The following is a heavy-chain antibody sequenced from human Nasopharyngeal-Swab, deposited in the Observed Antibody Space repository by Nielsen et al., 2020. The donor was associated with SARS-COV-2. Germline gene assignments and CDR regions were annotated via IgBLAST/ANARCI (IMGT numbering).Heavy chain of an antibody. V-gene: IGHV3-30*03. J-gene: IGHJ6*02. CDR3: ATPVGDEGWGLYYYGMDV. D-gene: IGHD1-26*01. CDR2: ISYDGSNK. CDR1: GFTFSSYG. Sequence: GESLKISCAASGFTFSSYGMHWVRQAPGKGLEWVAVISYDGSNKYYADSVKGRFTISRDNAKNSLYLQMNSLRAEDTAVYYCATPVGDEGWGLYYYGMDVWGQGTTVTVSS.